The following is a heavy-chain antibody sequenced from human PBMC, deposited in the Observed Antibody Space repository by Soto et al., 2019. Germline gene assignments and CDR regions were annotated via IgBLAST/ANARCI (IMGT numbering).Heavy chain of an antibody. Sequence: SVKVSCKASGGTFSSYAISWVRQAPGQGLEWMGGIIPIFGTANYAQKFQGRVTITADESTSTAYMELSSLRSEDTAVYYCARESGGYDSSTRYGLDVWGQGTTVTVSS. J-gene: IGHJ6*02. CDR1: GGTFSSYA. CDR3: ARESGGYDSSTRYGLDV. V-gene: IGHV1-69*13. D-gene: IGHD6-25*01. CDR2: IIPIFGTA.